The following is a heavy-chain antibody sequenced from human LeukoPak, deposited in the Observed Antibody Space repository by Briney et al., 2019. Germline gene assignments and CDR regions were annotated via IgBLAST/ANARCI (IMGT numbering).Heavy chain of an antibody. CDR3: ARDLHAVRGVIGY. D-gene: IGHD3-10*01. Sequence: GGSLRLSCAASGFTFSSYAMHWVRQAPGKGLEWVAVISYDGSNKYYADSVKGRFTISRDNSKNTLYLQMNSLRAEDTAVYYCARDLHAVRGVIGYWGQGTLVTVSS. CDR1: GFTFSSYA. V-gene: IGHV3-30-3*01. CDR2: ISYDGSNK. J-gene: IGHJ4*02.